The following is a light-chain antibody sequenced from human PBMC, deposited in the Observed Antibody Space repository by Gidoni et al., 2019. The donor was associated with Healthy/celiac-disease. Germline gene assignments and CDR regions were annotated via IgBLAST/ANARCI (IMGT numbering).Light chain of an antibody. CDR3: QSYDSSLSGYV. CDR2: SNS. CDR1: SSNIGAGYD. V-gene: IGLV1-40*01. J-gene: IGLJ1*01. Sequence: QSVLTQPPSVSAAPGQRVTISCTGSSSNIGAGYDVHWYQQLPATAPNLLIYSNSNRPSGVPDRFSGSKSGTSASLAITGLQAEDEADYYCQSYDSSLSGYVFGTGTKVTVL.